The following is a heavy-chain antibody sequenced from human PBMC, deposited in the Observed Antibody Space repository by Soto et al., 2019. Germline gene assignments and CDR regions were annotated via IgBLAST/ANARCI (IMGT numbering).Heavy chain of an antibody. Sequence: QVQLVESGGGVVQPGRSLRLSCAASGFTFSSYAMHWVRQAPGKGLEWVAVISYDGSNKYYADSVKGRFTISRDNSKNTLYLQMNSLRAEDTAVYYCASLKGTWRGQGTLVTVSS. CDR3: ASLKGTW. CDR2: ISYDGSNK. V-gene: IGHV3-30-3*01. J-gene: IGHJ4*02. D-gene: IGHD1-1*01. CDR1: GFTFSSYA.